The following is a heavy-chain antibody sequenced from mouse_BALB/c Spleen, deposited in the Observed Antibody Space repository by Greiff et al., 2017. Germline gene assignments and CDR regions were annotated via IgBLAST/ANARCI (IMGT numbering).Heavy chain of an antibody. D-gene: IGHD2-14*01. J-gene: IGHJ4*01. Sequence: QVQLQQPGAELVKPGTSVKLSCKASGYNFTSYWINWVKLRPGQGLEWIGDIYPGSGSTNYNEKFKSKATLTVDTSSSTAYMQLSSLASEDSALYYCARFRVGYDYYYAMDYWGQGTSVTVYS. CDR3: ARFRVGYDYYYAMDY. V-gene: IGHV1-55*01. CDR2: IYPGSGST. CDR1: GYNFTSYW.